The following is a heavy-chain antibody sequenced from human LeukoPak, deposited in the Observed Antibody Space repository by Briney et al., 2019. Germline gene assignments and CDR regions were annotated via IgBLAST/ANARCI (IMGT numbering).Heavy chain of an antibody. CDR2: MNTNSGNT. CDR1: GYTFTSYD. CDR3: ARDSAEQLADAFDI. J-gene: IGHJ3*02. Sequence: EASVKVSCKASGYTFTSYDTNWVRQATGQGLEWMGWMNTNSGNTGYAQKFQGRVTITRNTSISTAYMELSSLRSEDTAVYYCARDSAEQLADAFDISGQGTTVTVSS. V-gene: IGHV1-8*01. D-gene: IGHD6-13*01.